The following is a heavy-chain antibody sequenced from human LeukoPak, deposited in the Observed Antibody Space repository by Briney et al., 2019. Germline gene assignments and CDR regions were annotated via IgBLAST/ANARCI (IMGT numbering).Heavy chain of an antibody. Sequence: GGSLRLSCAASGFTFSSYWMSWVRQAPGKGPEWAANIKHDGSEKYYVDSVKGRFTISRDNAKNSLYLQMNSLRAEDTAVYYCARRLGLGFGEYSNNWFDPWGQGTLVTVSS. D-gene: IGHD3-10*01. CDR1: GFTFSSYW. CDR3: ARRLGLGFGEYSNNWFDP. CDR2: IKHDGSEK. V-gene: IGHV3-7*01. J-gene: IGHJ5*02.